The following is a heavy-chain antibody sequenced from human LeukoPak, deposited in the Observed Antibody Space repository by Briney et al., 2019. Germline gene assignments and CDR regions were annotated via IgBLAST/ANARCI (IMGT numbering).Heavy chain of an antibody. Sequence: SVKVSCKASGGTFSSYAISWVRQAPGQGLEWMGGIIPIFGTANYAQKFQGKVTITADKSTSTAYMELSSLRSEDTAVYYCAREGGDVRTTYYYYGMDVWGKGTTVTVSS. CDR3: AREGGDVRTTYYYYGMDV. V-gene: IGHV1-69*06. CDR2: IIPIFGTA. D-gene: IGHD4-11*01. J-gene: IGHJ6*04. CDR1: GGTFSSYA.